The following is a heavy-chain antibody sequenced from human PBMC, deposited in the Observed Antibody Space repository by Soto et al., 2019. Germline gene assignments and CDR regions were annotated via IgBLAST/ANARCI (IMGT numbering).Heavy chain of an antibody. Sequence: PSETLSLTCTVSGGSISSSSYYWGWIRQPPGKGLEWIGSIYYSGSTYYNPSLKSRVTISVDTSKNQFSLKLSSVTAADTVLYYCARHARATGYPGDYFDYWGQGTLVTVSS. J-gene: IGHJ4*02. CDR2: IYYSGST. V-gene: IGHV4-39*01. CDR1: GGSISSSSYY. D-gene: IGHD3-9*01. CDR3: ARHARATGYPGDYFDY.